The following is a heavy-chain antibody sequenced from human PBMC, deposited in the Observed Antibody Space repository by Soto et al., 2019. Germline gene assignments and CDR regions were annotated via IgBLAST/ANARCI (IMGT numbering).Heavy chain of an antibody. CDR1: GGSMSEYF. Sequence: SETLSLTYSVSGGSMSEYFWSWIRQSPERGLEWIGYVYYLGSTDYNPSLKSRVTISVDTSKRQFSLRLSSVTAADAAIYYCARDGYDGSGSPYPAYWGPGTQVTVSS. CDR3: ARDGYDGSGSPYPAY. CDR2: VYYLGST. D-gene: IGHD3-10*01. J-gene: IGHJ4*02. V-gene: IGHV4-59*01.